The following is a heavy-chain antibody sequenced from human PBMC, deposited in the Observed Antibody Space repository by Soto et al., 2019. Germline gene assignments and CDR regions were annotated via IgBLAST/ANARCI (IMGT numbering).Heavy chain of an antibody. D-gene: IGHD4-4*01. J-gene: IGHJ4*02. CDR1: GFTFTSSA. CDR3: AAERGTTVINY. Sequence: QMQLVQSGPEVKKPGTSVKVSCKASGFTFTSSAVQWVRQARGQRLEWIGWIVVGSGNTNYAQKFQERVTITRDMSTSTAYMELSSLRSEDTAVYYCAAERGTTVINYWGQGTLVTVSS. V-gene: IGHV1-58*01. CDR2: IVVGSGNT.